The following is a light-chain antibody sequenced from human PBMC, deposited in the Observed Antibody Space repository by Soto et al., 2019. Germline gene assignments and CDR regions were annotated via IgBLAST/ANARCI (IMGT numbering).Light chain of an antibody. CDR1: QSVGSD. J-gene: IGKJ3*01. Sequence: EIVLARSEDRLFVSPWETGTLPCRASQSVGSDLAWYQQKPGQAPRLVIYDIFTRATGVPTRISGSGSGTEFTHTISSPQSEDFAVYYCQYYNSPPLTFGPGTKVHI. CDR3: QYYNSPPLT. CDR2: DIF. V-gene: IGKV3D-15*01.